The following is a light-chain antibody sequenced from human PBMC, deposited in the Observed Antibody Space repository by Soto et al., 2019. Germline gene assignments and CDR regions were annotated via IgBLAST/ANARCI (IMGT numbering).Light chain of an antibody. Sequence: EIVLTQSPATLSLSPGERATLSCRASQSVTTYLAWYQQKPGQAPRLLIYGASSRATGIPDRFSGSGSGTDFTLTISRLEPEDFAVYYCQQYGSSPYTFGQGPRLEIK. CDR3: QQYGSSPYT. V-gene: IGKV3-20*01. CDR1: QSVTTY. J-gene: IGKJ2*01. CDR2: GAS.